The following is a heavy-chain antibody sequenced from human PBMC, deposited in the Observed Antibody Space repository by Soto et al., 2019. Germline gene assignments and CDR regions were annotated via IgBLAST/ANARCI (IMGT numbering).Heavy chain of an antibody. CDR1: GYTFTSYG. D-gene: IGHD2-15*01. CDR3: ARFLFFLFIEVVTAEMYF. Sequence: ASVKVSCKASGYTFTSYGISWVRQAPGQGLEWMGWISAYNGNTNYAQKLQGRVTMTTDTSTSTAYMELRSLRSDDTAVYYCARFLFFLFIEVVTAEMYFWGQGSEVTVSA. CDR2: ISAYNGNT. J-gene: IGHJ4*01. V-gene: IGHV1-18*01.